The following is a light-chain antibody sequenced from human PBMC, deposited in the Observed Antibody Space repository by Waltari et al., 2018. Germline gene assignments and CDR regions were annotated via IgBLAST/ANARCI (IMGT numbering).Light chain of an antibody. J-gene: IGKJ1*01. CDR1: QSVSRA. CDR3: QHYLRLPVT. CDR2: GAS. V-gene: IGKV3-20*01. Sequence: EIVLTQSPGTLSLSLGERATVSCRASQSVSRALSWYQQKPGQAHRLLLYGASTRATGIPDRFSGSGSGTDFSLTISRLEPDDFAVYYCQHYLRLPVTFGQGTTVEI.